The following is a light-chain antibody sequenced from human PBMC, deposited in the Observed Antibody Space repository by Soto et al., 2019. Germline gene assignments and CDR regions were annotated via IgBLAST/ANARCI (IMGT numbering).Light chain of an antibody. CDR2: DVS. V-gene: IGKV1-5*01. CDR1: QNVSTW. J-gene: IGKJ1*01. Sequence: DIQMTQSPSTLSASVGDRVTITCRPSQNVSTWLAWYQQKSGKAPKLLIYDVSNLESGVPSRFSGSGSGTEFSVTIRGLQPDDCATYYCQQYDSYRTFGQGTKVEVK. CDR3: QQYDSYRT.